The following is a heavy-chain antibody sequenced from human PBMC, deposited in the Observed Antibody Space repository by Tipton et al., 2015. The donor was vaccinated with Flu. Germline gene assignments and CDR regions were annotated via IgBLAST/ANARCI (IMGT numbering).Heavy chain of an antibody. CDR3: AGWTDYVWGNYRTFDY. CDR2: IYYSGST. V-gene: IGHV4-59*01. CDR1: GGSINSYY. J-gene: IGHJ4*02. Sequence: TLSLTCTVSGGSINSYYWSWIRQPPGKGLEWIGYIYYSGSTNYNPFLKSRVTISVDKSKNQFSLKLSSVTAADTAVYYCAGWTDYVWGNYRTFDYWGQGTLVTVSS. D-gene: IGHD3-16*02.